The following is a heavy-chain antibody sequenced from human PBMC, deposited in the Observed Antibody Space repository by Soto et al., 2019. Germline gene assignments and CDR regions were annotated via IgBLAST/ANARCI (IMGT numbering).Heavy chain of an antibody. J-gene: IGHJ4*02. V-gene: IGHV4-34*02. CDR1: GGSFSNNF. CDR3: ASRRGWRDF. Sequence: QVQLQQWGTGPLKPSETLSLTCAVSGGSFSNNFWSWIRQSSEKGLEWIGEITPSKRIFYNPSLESRVTISVDTSKNQFFLKLNSLTTADAAVYYCASRRGWRDFWGQGTPVTVSS. CDR2: ITPSKRI. D-gene: IGHD6-19*01.